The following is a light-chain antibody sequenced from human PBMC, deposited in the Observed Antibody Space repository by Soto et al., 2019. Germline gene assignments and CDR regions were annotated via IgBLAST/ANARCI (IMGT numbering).Light chain of an antibody. V-gene: IGLV7-43*01. CDR2: NTD. J-gene: IGLJ2*01. CDR3: LLYCNGGRV. CDR1: TGAVTSAYY. Sequence: QTVVTQERSLTVSPGGTVTLTCASSTGAVTSAYYPNWFQQKPGHAPRALIFNTDNKHSWTPARFSGSLLGGKAVLTLSGVQPDDGADYYCLLYCNGGRVFGGGTKLTVL.